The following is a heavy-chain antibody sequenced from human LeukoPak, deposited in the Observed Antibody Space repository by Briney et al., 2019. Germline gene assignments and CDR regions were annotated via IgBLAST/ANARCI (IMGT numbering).Heavy chain of an antibody. D-gene: IGHD1-26*01. CDR1: GFSVSSNY. J-gene: IGHJ1*01. CDR3: ARELAVGAITEYFQD. Sequence: PGGSLRLSYVASGFSVSSNYMAWVRQAPGKGLEWVSVLYIGGNTYYGDFVKGRFTISRDNSRNTLYLQMNSLRVDDTAVYYCARELAVGAITEYFQDWGQGTLVTVSS. CDR2: LYIGGNT. V-gene: IGHV3-53*01.